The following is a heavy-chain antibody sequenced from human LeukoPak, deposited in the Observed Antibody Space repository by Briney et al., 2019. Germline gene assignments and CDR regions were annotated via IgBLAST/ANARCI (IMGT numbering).Heavy chain of an antibody. V-gene: IGHV3-48*04. J-gene: IGHJ4*02. Sequence: GGSLRLSCAASGFTFSSYSMNWVRQAPGKGLEWVSYISSGSSPIYYADSVKGRFTISRDNAKNSLYLQMNSLRAEDTAVYYCARALSSGWYYFDFWGQGTLVTVSS. CDR1: GFTFSSYS. D-gene: IGHD6-19*01. CDR2: ISSGSSPI. CDR3: ARALSSGWYYFDF.